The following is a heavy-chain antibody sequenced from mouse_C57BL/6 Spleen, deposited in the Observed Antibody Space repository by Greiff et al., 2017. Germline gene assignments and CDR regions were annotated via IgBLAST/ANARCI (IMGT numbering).Heavy chain of an antibody. CDR1: GYAFSSSW. D-gene: IGHD1-1*01. Sequence: VQLQQSGPELVKPGASVKISCKASGYAFSSSWMNWVKQRPGKGLEWIGRIYPGDGDTNYNGKFKGKATLTADKSSSTAYMQLSSLTSEDSAVYFCAKDYYGSSYGFYYFDYWGQGTTHTVSS. J-gene: IGHJ2*01. V-gene: IGHV1-82*01. CDR3: AKDYYGSSYGFYYFDY. CDR2: IYPGDGDT.